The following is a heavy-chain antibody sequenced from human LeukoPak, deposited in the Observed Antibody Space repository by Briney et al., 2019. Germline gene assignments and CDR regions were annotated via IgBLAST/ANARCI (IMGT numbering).Heavy chain of an antibody. CDR3: ARRYPYSSGWYEDY. CDR2: IYYSGST. Sequence: SETLSLTCTVSGGSISSYYWSWIRQPPGKGLEWIGYIYYSGSTNYNPSLKSRVTISVDTSKNRFSLKLSSVTAADTAVYYCARRYPYSSGWYEDYWGQGTLVTVSS. D-gene: IGHD6-19*01. CDR1: GGSISSYY. V-gene: IGHV4-59*08. J-gene: IGHJ4*02.